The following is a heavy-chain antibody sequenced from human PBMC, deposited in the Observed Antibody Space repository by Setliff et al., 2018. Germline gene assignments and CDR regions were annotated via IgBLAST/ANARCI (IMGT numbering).Heavy chain of an antibody. V-gene: IGHV7-4-1*02. CDR1: GRTFSSYA. CDR2: ISTNNGNP. Sequence: GASVKVSCKASGRTFSSYAISWVRQAPGQGLEWMGWISTNNGNPTYAHGFTGRFVFSLDTSLKTAYLQISSLEAEDTALYYCVRGGSGAFDPWGQGTLVTVSS. J-gene: IGHJ5*02. D-gene: IGHD2-15*01. CDR3: VRGGSGAFDP.